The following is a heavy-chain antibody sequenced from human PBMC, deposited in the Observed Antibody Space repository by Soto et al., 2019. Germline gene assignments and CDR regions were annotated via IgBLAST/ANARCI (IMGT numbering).Heavy chain of an antibody. Sequence: PGGSLRLSCAASGFTFSSYAMSWVRQAPGKGLERVSAISGSGGSTYYADSVKGRFTISRDNSKNTLYLQMNSLRAEDTAVYYCAKQMDYDSSGYWSDYWGQGTLVTVSS. D-gene: IGHD3-22*01. V-gene: IGHV3-23*01. CDR3: AKQMDYDSSGYWSDY. CDR2: ISGSGGST. CDR1: GFTFSSYA. J-gene: IGHJ4*02.